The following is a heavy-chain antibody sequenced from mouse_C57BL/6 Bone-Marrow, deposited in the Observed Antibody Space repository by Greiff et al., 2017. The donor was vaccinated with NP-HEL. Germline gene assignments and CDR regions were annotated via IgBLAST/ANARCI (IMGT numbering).Heavy chain of an antibody. Sequence: VQLKESGAELVRPGASVKLSCTASGFNIKDDYMHWVKQRPEQGLEWIGWIDPENGDTEYASKVQGKATITADTSSNTAYLQLSSLTSEDTAVYYCTTNYGSSYDFDYWGQGTTLTVSS. D-gene: IGHD1-1*01. CDR3: TTNYGSSYDFDY. CDR1: GFNIKDDY. CDR2: IDPENGDT. J-gene: IGHJ2*01. V-gene: IGHV14-4*01.